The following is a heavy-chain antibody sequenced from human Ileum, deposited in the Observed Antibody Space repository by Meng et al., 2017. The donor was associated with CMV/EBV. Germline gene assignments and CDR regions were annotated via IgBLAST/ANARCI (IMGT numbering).Heavy chain of an antibody. CDR3: ASGLRSYDLLTYDHYYQMDV. CDR1: GGTFSSYA. V-gene: IGHV1-69*05. CDR2: IIPIFGTA. D-gene: IGHD3-9*01. J-gene: IGHJ6*02. Sequence: SVKVSCKASGGTFSSYAISWVRQAPGQGLEWMGGIIPIFGTANYAQRFQGRVTITTDESTSTAYMELSSLRSEDTAVYYCASGLRSYDLLTYDHYYQMDVWGQGTTVTVSS.